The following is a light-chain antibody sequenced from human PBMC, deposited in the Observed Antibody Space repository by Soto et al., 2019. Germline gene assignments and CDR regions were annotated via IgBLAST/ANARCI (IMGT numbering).Light chain of an antibody. CDR1: QSVSNNY. V-gene: IGKV3-11*01. CDR2: DAS. Sequence: EIVLTQSPVTLSLSPGERATLSCRASQSVSNNYLAWYQQKPGQAPRLLIYDASNRATDIPARFSGSGSGTDFTLTISSLEPEDFAVYYCQQRSNWPPTFGQGTRLEIK. J-gene: IGKJ5*01. CDR3: QQRSNWPPT.